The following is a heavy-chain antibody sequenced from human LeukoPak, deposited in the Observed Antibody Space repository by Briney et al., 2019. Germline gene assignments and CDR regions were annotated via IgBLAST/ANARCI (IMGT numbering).Heavy chain of an antibody. CDR1: GGSISSYY. Sequence: SETLSLTCTVSGGSISSYYWSWIRQPPGKGLEWIWYIDYSGSTNYNPSLKSRVTISVDTSKNQFSLKLSSVTAADTAVYYCARRLSMVRGVNNWIDPWGQGTLVTVSS. J-gene: IGHJ5*02. CDR3: ARRLSMVRGVNNWIDP. V-gene: IGHV4-59*08. D-gene: IGHD3-10*01. CDR2: IDYSGST.